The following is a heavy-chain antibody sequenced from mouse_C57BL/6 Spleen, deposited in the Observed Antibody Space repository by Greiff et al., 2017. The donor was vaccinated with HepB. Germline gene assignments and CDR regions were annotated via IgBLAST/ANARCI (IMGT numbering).Heavy chain of an antibody. Sequence: VQLQESGAELVKPGASVKISCKASGYAFSSYWMNWVKQRPGKGLEWIGQIYPGDGDTNYNGKFKGKATLTADKSSSTAYMQLSSLTSEDSAVYFCAREGGRDYAMDYWGQGTSVTVSS. CDR2: IYPGDGDT. CDR1: GYAFSSYW. CDR3: AREGGRDYAMDY. J-gene: IGHJ4*01. D-gene: IGHD3-3*01. V-gene: IGHV1-80*01.